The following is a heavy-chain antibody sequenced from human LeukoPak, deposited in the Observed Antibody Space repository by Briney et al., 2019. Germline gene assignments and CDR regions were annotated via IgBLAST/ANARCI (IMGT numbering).Heavy chain of an antibody. Sequence: PGGSLRLSCAASGFTVSSYWMGWVRQAPGKGLEWVANIKQDGSEKYYVDSVKGRFTISRDDAENSLYLQTNSLRAEDTAVYYCARYGSGRKFDYWGQGTLVTVSS. V-gene: IGHV3-7*04. CDR2: IKQDGSEK. D-gene: IGHD3-10*01. CDR1: GFTVSSYW. J-gene: IGHJ4*02. CDR3: ARYGSGRKFDY.